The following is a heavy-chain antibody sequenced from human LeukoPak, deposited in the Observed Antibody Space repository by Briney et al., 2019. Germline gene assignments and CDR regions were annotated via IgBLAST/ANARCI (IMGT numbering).Heavy chain of an antibody. J-gene: IGHJ4*02. CDR2: IKQDGSGK. V-gene: IGHV3-7*03. Sequence: GGSLRLSCAASGFTFRSYWMRWVRQAPGKGLEWAANIKQDGSGKNYVDSVKGRFTISRDNAKNSLYLQMNSLRAEDTAVYYCASGLELDYWGQGTLVTVSS. CDR3: ASGLELDY. CDR1: GFTFRSYW.